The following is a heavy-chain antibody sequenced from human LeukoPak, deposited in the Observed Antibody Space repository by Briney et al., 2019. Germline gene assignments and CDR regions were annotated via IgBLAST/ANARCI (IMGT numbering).Heavy chain of an antibody. CDR3: ASHLGGNSGY. CDR2: IVGSNTYV. Sequence: GGSLRLSCAASGFTFSSYTLNWVRQAPGKGLEWVSSIVGSNTYVFYADSVKGRFTISRDNAKNSLYLQMNSLRDEDTAVYYCASHLGGNSGYWGQGTLVTVSS. J-gene: IGHJ4*02. V-gene: IGHV3-21*01. D-gene: IGHD4-23*01. CDR1: GFTFSSYT.